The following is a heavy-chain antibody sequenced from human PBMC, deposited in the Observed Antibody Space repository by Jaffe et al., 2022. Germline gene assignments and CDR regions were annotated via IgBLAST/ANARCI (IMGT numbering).Heavy chain of an antibody. D-gene: IGHD2-15*01. Sequence: QVQLVESGGGVVQPGGSLRLSCAASGFTFSSYGMHWVRQAPGKGLEWVAFIRYDGSNKYYADSVKGRFTISRDNSKNTLYLQMNSLRAEDTAVYYCAKDQTLGYCSGGSCYSFDYWGQGTLVTVSS. J-gene: IGHJ4*02. CDR3: AKDQTLGYCSGGSCYSFDY. CDR2: IRYDGSNK. V-gene: IGHV3-30*02. CDR1: GFTFSSYG.